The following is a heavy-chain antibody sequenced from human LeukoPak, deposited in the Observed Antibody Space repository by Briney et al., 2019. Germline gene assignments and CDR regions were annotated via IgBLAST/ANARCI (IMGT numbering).Heavy chain of an antibody. CDR2: FDPEDGET. J-gene: IGHJ3*02. Sequence: GESLKISCKGSGYSFTSYWIGWVRQMPGKGLEWMGGFDPEDGETIYAQKFQGRVTMTEDTSTDTAYMELSSLRSEDTAVYYCATAQRYFDWFDIWGQGTMVTVSS. CDR1: GYSFTSYW. V-gene: IGHV1-24*01. D-gene: IGHD3-9*01. CDR3: ATAQRYFDWFDI.